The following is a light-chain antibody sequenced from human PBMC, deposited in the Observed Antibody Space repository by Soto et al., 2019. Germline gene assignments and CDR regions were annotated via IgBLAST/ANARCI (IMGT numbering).Light chain of an antibody. CDR1: TSDVGAYNY. CDR2: DVS. V-gene: IGLV2-14*01. J-gene: IGLJ1*01. Sequence: ALTQPASVSGSPGQSITISCTGTTSDVGAYNYVSWYQQHPGKAPKLMIYDVSNRPSGVSNRFSGSKSGNTASLTISGLQAEDEADYYCSSYTSSSTLYVFGTGTKVTVL. CDR3: SSYTSSSTLYV.